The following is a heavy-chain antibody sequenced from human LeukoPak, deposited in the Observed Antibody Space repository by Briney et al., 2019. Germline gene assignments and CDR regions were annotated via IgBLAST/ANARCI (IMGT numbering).Heavy chain of an antibody. V-gene: IGHV4-34*01. CDR1: GGSFSGYY. CDR3: ARGVGYCSSTSCYRDWFYP. J-gene: IGHJ5*02. Sequence: SETLSLTCAVYGGSFSGYYWSWIRQPPGKGLEWIGEINHSGSTNNNPSLKSRVTISVDTSKNQFSLKLSSVTAADTAVYYCARGVGYCSSTSCYRDWFYPWGQGTLVTVSS. CDR2: INHSGST. D-gene: IGHD2-2*01.